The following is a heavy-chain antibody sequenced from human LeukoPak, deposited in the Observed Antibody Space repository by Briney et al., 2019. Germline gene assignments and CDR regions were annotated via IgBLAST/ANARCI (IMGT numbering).Heavy chain of an antibody. J-gene: IGHJ4*02. D-gene: IGHD3-9*01. V-gene: IGHV3-30*02. CDR3: AKAGYVDFDPTF. Sequence: GGSLRLSCAASGFTFSSYGMHWVRQAPGKGLEWVAFIRYDGSNKYYADSVKGRFTISRDNSKNTLYLQMNSLRAEDTAVYYCAKAGYVDFDPTFWGQGTLVTISS. CDR2: IRYDGSNK. CDR1: GFTFSSYG.